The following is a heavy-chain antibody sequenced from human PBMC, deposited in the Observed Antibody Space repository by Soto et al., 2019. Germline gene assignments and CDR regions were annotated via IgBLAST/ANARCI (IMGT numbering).Heavy chain of an antibody. V-gene: IGHV3-30-3*01. J-gene: IGHJ4*02. CDR3: SREWSTSGDLDH. Sequence: QVQLVESGGGVVQPGRSLRLSCAASGFTFSSHSIQWVRQAPGKGLEWVAVISYDGSIKYYADSVKGRFTISRDNSKNTAYLQMNRLRAGDTAVFYCSREWSTSGDLDHWGQGNLVILSS. D-gene: IGHD3-10*01. CDR2: ISYDGSIK. CDR1: GFTFSSHS.